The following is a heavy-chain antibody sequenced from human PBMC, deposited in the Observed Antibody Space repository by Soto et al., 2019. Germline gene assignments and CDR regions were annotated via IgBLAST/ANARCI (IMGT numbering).Heavy chain of an antibody. J-gene: IGHJ6*02. CDR1: GYSFTSHW. CDR3: ARHPTYYDFWSGPKGYYGMDV. D-gene: IGHD3-3*01. CDR2: IYPGDSDT. V-gene: IGHV5-51*01. Sequence: PGESLKISCKGSGYSFTSHWIGWVRQMPGKGLEWMGIIYPGDSDTRYSPSFQGQVTISADKSISTAYLQWSSLKASDTAMYYCARHPTYYDFWSGPKGYYGMDVWGQGTTVTVSS.